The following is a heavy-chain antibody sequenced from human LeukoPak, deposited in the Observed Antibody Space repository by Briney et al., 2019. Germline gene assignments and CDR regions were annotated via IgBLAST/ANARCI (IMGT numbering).Heavy chain of an antibody. CDR1: GGSISSGGYY. V-gene: IGHV4-31*03. CDR3: ARGDIVVVPAAILDV. J-gene: IGHJ6*04. D-gene: IGHD2-2*01. Sequence: SETLSLACTVSGGSISSGGYYWSWIRQHPGKGLEWIGYIYYSGSTYYNPSLKSRVTISVDTPKNQFSLKLSSVTAADTAVYYCARGDIVVVPAAILDVWGKGTTVTVSS. CDR2: IYYSGST.